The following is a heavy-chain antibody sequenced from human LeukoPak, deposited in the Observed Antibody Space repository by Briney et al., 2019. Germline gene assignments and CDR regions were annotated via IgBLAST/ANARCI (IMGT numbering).Heavy chain of an antibody. CDR1: GFTFSSYS. J-gene: IGHJ6*03. CDR2: ISSSSSYI. D-gene: IGHD3-3*01. V-gene: IGHV3-21*01. Sequence: GGSLRLSCAASGFTFSSYSMNWVRQAPGKGLEWVSSISSSSSYIYYADSVKGRFTISRDNAKNSLYLQMNSLRAEDTALYYCARDPYYDFWSGYSPMDVWGKGTTVTVSS. CDR3: ARDPYYDFWSGYSPMDV.